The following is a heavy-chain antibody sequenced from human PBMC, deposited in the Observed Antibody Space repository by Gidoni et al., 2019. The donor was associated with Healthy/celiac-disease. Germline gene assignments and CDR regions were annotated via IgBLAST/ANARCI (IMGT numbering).Heavy chain of an antibody. CDR2: IIPIFGTA. D-gene: IGHD3-10*01. J-gene: IGHJ6*03. Sequence: QVQLVQSGAEVKKPGSSVKVSCKDSGGTCSSYAIRWVRQAPGEGLEWRGGIIPIFGTANYAQKFQGRVTITADESTSTAYMELSSLRSEDTAVYYCASGGRGDTYYYGSQGGDTYMDVWGKGTTVTVSS. CDR3: ASGGRGDTYYYGSQGGDTYMDV. CDR1: GGTCSSYA. V-gene: IGHV1-69*01.